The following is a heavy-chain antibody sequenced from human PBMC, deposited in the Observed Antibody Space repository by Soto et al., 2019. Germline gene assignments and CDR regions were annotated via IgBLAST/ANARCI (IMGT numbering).Heavy chain of an antibody. D-gene: IGHD3-22*01. CDR1: GYTFTSYG. CDR3: ARGEDYYDSSGTPPGAFDI. CDR2: ISAYNGNT. V-gene: IGHV1-18*01. J-gene: IGHJ3*02. Sequence: QVQLVQSGAEVKKPGASVKVSCKASGYTFTSYGISWVRQAPGQGLEWMGWISAYNGNTNYAQKLQGRVTMTTDTSTSRAYMELRSLRSDDTAVYYCARGEDYYDSSGTPPGAFDIWGQGTMVTVSS.